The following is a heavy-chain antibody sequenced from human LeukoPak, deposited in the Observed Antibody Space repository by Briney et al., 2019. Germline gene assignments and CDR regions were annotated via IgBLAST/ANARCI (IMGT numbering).Heavy chain of an antibody. J-gene: IGHJ4*02. Sequence: PSETQSLTCTVSGGSISSGDYYWSWIRQPPGKGLEWMGYIYYSGSTYYNPSLKSRVTISVDTSKNQFSLKLSSVTAADTAVYYCARSVMVRGANGFDYWGQGTLVTVSS. V-gene: IGHV4-30-4*01. CDR1: GGSISSGDYY. CDR3: ARSVMVRGANGFDY. D-gene: IGHD3-10*01. CDR2: IYYSGST.